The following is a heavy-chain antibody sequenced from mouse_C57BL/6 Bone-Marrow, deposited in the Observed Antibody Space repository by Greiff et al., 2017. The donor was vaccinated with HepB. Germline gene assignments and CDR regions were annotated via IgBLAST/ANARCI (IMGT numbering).Heavy chain of an antibody. J-gene: IGHJ1*03. D-gene: IGHD2-4*01. CDR3: ARGYDYHWYFDV. V-gene: IGHV3-6*01. Sequence: EVQVVESGPGLVKPSQSLSLTCSVTGYSITSGYYWNWIRQFPGNKLEWMGYISYDGSYNYNPSLKNRISITRDTSKNQFFLKLNSVTTEDTATYYCARGYDYHWYFDVWGTGTTVTVSS. CDR1: GYSITSGYY. CDR2: ISYDGSY.